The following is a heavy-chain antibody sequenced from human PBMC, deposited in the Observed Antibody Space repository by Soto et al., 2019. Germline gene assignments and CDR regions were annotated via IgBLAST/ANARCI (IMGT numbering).Heavy chain of an antibody. D-gene: IGHD3-10*01. CDR2: ILHTGGT. CDR3: ARLQFGEGFDY. Sequence: SETLSLTCAVSGGSISGGGFSWSWIRQPPGKGLEWIGFILHTGGTQYNPSLKSRVSMSVDKSKNQFSLHLTSVTAADTAVYYCARLQFGEGFDYWGQGALVTVS. J-gene: IGHJ4*02. V-gene: IGHV4-30-2*01. CDR1: GGSISGGGFS.